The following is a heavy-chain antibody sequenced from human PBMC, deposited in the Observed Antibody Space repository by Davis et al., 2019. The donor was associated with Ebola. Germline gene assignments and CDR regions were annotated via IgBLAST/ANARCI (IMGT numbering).Heavy chain of an antibody. CDR3: ARAEYSSGWVNYYYGMDV. CDR2: ISSSSSYI. CDR1: GFTFSSYS. J-gene: IGHJ6*02. V-gene: IGHV3-21*01. D-gene: IGHD6-19*01. Sequence: PGGSLRLSCAASGFTFSSYSMNWVRQAPGKGLEWVSSISSSSSYIYYADSVKGRFTISRDNAKNSLYLQMNSLRAEDTAVYYCARAEYSSGWVNYYYGMDVWGQGTTVTVSS.